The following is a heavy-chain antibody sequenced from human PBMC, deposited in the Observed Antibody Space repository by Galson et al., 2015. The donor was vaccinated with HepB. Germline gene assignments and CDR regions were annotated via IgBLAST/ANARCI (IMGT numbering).Heavy chain of an antibody. Sequence: SVKVSCKASGYTFTSYYMHWVRQAPGQGLEWMGIINPSGGSTSYAQKFQGRVTMTRDTSTSTVYMELSSLRSEDTAVYYCARARTPNVDIVATIAFWFDPWGQGTLVTVSS. D-gene: IGHD5-12*01. V-gene: IGHV1-46*01. J-gene: IGHJ5*02. CDR1: GYTFTSYY. CDR2: INPSGGST. CDR3: ARARTPNVDIVATIAFWFDP.